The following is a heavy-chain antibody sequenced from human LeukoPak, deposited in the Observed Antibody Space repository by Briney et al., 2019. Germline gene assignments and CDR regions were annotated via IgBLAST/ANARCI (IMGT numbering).Heavy chain of an antibody. Sequence: GGSLRPSCAASGFTFSSYEMNWVRQAPGKGPEWVSYISSSGSTIYYADSVKGRFTISRDNAKNSLYLQMNSLRAEDTAVYYCASGDLVVGFQVGSYYDYWGQGTLVTVSS. V-gene: IGHV3-48*03. J-gene: IGHJ4*02. CDR1: GFTFSSYE. D-gene: IGHD2-15*01. CDR2: ISSSGSTI. CDR3: ASGDLVVGFQVGSYYDY.